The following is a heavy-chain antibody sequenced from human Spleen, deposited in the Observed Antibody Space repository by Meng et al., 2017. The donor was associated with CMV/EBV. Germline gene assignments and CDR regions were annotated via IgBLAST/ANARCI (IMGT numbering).Heavy chain of an antibody. CDR1: GSTFSNYG. D-gene: IGHD2-21*01. Sequence: GESLKISCAASGSTFSNYGMSWVRQAPGKGLEWVSVISASGGSTYYADSVKGRFTISRDKSKNTLYLQMNSLRAEDTAVYYCSIRRDVWGQGTTVTVSS. J-gene: IGHJ6*02. CDR2: ISASGGST. CDR3: SIRRDV. V-gene: IGHV3-23*01.